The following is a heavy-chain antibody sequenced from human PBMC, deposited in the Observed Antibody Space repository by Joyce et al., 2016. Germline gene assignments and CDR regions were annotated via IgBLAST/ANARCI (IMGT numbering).Heavy chain of an antibody. Sequence: EVQLVESGGTLVQPGGSLRLSCAASGFTFSSYNMNWVRQAPGKGVEWVSFISPTSTTIDDADSVKGRFTISRDNAKNALYLQMNSLRDEDTAVYYCARLFASWGQGTLVTVSS. CDR1: GFTFSSYN. V-gene: IGHV3-48*02. CDR3: ARLFAS. J-gene: IGHJ5*01. CDR2: ISPTSTTI.